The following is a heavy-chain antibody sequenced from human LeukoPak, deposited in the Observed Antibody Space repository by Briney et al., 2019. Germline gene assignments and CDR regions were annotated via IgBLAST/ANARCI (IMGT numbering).Heavy chain of an antibody. J-gene: IGHJ6*02. Sequence: PGGSLRLSCAASGFTFSSYWMSWVRQAPGKGLEWVANIKQDGSEKYYVDSVKGRFTISRDNAKNSLYLQMNSLRAEDTAVYYCASIPSLIAVYGTDVWGQGTTVTVSS. D-gene: IGHD6-19*01. CDR2: IKQDGSEK. CDR1: GFTFSSYW. V-gene: IGHV3-7*01. CDR3: ASIPSLIAVYGTDV.